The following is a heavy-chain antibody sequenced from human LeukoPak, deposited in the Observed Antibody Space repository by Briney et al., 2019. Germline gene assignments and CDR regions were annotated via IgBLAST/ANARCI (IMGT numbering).Heavy chain of an antibody. J-gene: IGHJ5*02. CDR2: INPNSRGT. Sequence: ASVKVSCKASGYTFTGYYMHWVRQAPGQGLEWMGWINPNSRGTNYAQKFQGRVTMTRDTSISTAYMELSRLRSDDTAVYYCARDRITMVRGVIRGAPYNWFDPWGQGTLVTVSS. D-gene: IGHD3-10*01. CDR1: GYTFTGYY. V-gene: IGHV1-2*02. CDR3: ARDRITMVRGVIRGAPYNWFDP.